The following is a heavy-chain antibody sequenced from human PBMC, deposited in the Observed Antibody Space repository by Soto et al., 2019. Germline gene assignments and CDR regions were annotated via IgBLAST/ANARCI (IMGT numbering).Heavy chain of an antibody. CDR3: AREDRGGVAVAGTGIYYYYYGMDV. CDR1: GFTFSSYA. D-gene: IGHD6-19*01. J-gene: IGHJ6*02. Sequence: GGSLRLSCAASGFTFSSYAMHWVRQAPGKGLEWVAVISYDGSNKYYADSVKGRFTISRDNSKNTLYLQMNSLRAEDTGVYYCAREDRGGVAVAGTGIYYYYYGMDVWGQGTTVTVSS. V-gene: IGHV3-30-3*01. CDR2: ISYDGSNK.